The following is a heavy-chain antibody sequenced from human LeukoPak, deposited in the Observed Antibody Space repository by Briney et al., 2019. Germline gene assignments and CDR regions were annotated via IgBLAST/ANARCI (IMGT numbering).Heavy chain of an antibody. J-gene: IGHJ3*02. V-gene: IGHV3-48*01. CDR2: ISISGDTK. Sequence: SGGSLRLSCAASGFGVGGYNMNWVRQAPGKGLEWVSYISISGDTKYYTDAVKGRFTVSRDNAKTSLSLQMSSLRAEDTAVYYCARLPTLDNQLTYTSWDAFDIWGQGTMVTVSS. CDR3: ARLPTLDNQLTYTSWDAFDI. CDR1: GFGVGGYN. D-gene: IGHD2-2*01.